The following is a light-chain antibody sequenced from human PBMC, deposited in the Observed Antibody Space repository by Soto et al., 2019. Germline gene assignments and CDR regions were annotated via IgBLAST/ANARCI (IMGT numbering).Light chain of an antibody. J-gene: IGKJ1*01. Sequence: VLTQSPGTLSLSPGERATLSCRASQSVSNNYLAWYQQKVGQAPRLLIYGASTRATGIPARFSGSGSGTEFTLTISSLQSEDFAVYYCQQYNNWPPWTFGQGTKVDIK. CDR1: QSVSNN. V-gene: IGKV3-15*01. CDR3: QQYNNWPPWT. CDR2: GAS.